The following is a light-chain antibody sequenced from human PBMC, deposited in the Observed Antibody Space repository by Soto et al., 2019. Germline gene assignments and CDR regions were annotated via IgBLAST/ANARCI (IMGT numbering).Light chain of an antibody. V-gene: IGKV1-9*01. Sequence: DIQLTQSPSFLSASVGDRVTITCRASQDIRSYLARYQQKPGKAPKLLIYFASTLQSGVPSRFSGSASGTEFTLTISSLQPEDFATYYCQQFNGYPLTFGPGTKVDIK. CDR3: QQFNGYPLT. CDR1: QDIRSY. J-gene: IGKJ3*01. CDR2: FAS.